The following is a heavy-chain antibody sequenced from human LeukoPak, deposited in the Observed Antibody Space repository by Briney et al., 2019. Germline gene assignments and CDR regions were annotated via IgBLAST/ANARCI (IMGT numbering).Heavy chain of an antibody. CDR2: ISYDGNTI. Sequence: PGGSLRLSCAASEFTFSNYALHWVRQAPGKGLQWVAVISYDGNTIHYADSVKGRFIISRDTSKNTLYLQMNSLRAEDTAVYYCGRSGGLQKFDYWGQGTLVTVSS. V-gene: IGHV3-30-3*01. J-gene: IGHJ4*02. D-gene: IGHD4-11*01. CDR1: EFTFSNYA. CDR3: GRSGGLQKFDY.